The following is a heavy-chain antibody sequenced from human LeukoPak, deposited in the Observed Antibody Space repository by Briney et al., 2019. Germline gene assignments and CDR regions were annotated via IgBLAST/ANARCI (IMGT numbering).Heavy chain of an antibody. V-gene: IGHV3-23*01. J-gene: IGHJ4*02. Sequence: GGSLRLSCSASGFTFGNYGMSWVRQAPGKGLEWVSGIHGSSGSTYYADSVKGRSTISRDNSKNTLYLQMNSLRATDTAVYYCARGYDFWSGYSFDYWGQGTLVTVSS. CDR3: ARGYDFWSGYSFDY. D-gene: IGHD3-3*01. CDR1: GFTFGNYG. CDR2: IHGSSGST.